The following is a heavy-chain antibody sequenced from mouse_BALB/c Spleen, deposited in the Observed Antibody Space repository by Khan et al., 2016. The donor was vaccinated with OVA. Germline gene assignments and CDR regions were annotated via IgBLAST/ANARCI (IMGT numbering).Heavy chain of an antibody. CDR1: GYTFTSYW. D-gene: IGHD2-1*01. Sequence: EVQLQQSGTVLARPGASVKMSCKASGYTFTSYWMHWVKQRPGQGLEWIGAIYPVNSDINYNQKFKGKAKLTAVTSTSTAYMELNSLTNEDSAVYYCTRNGFGNYESWDYWGQGTTLTVSS. CDR2: IYPVNSDI. J-gene: IGHJ2*01. V-gene: IGHV1-5*01. CDR3: TRNGFGNYESWDY.